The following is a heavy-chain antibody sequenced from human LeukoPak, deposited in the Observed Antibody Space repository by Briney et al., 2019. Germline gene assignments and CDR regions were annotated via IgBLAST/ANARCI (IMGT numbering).Heavy chain of an antibody. D-gene: IGHD3-22*01. Sequence: PWDTLSLICTVSGGSISSYYGRWIRQPAGGGLGWLGRIYTSGSTNYNPSLKGRVTISVDTSKNQFSLKLSSVTAADTAEYYCARDGSYYYDSSGYYGYYYYYYMDVWGKGTTVTVSS. CDR3: ARDGSYYYDSSGYYGYYYYYYMDV. V-gene: IGHV4-4*07. CDR1: GGSISSYY. J-gene: IGHJ6*03. CDR2: IYTSGST.